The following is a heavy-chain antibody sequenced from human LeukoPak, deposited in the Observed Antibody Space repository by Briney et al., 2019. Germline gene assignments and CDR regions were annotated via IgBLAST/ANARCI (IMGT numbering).Heavy chain of an antibody. D-gene: IGHD3-10*01. Sequence: GGSLRLSCAASGFTFDDYTMHWVRQAPGKGLEWVSLISWDGGSTYYADSVKGRFTISGDNSKNSLYLQMNSLRTEDTALYYCAKDIGAAGAGFDYWGQGTLVTVSS. J-gene: IGHJ4*02. CDR3: AKDIGAAGAGFDY. V-gene: IGHV3-43*01. CDR1: GFTFDDYT. CDR2: ISWDGGST.